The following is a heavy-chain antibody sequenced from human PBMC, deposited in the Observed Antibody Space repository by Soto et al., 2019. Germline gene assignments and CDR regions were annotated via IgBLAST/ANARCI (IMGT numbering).Heavy chain of an antibody. D-gene: IGHD2-15*01. V-gene: IGHV3-9*01. J-gene: IGHJ4*02. CDR2: ISWNSGSI. CDR1: GFTFDDYA. Sequence: SLKISCAASGFTFDDYAMHWVRQAPGKGLEWVSGISWNSGSIGYADSVKGRFTISRDNAKNSLYLQMNSLRAEDTALYYCAKDLGYCSGGSCYGFDYWGQGTLVTVSS. CDR3: AKDLGYCSGGSCYGFDY.